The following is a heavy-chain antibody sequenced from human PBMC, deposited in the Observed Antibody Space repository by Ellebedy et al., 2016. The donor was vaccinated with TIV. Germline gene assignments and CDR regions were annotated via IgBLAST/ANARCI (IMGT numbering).Heavy chain of an antibody. D-gene: IGHD3-9*01. V-gene: IGHV1-2*02. CDR1: GYTFTGYY. CDR2: INPNSGGT. CDR3: ARTGTPILTGRAAFDI. J-gene: IGHJ3*02. Sequence: ASVKVSCKASGYTFTGYYMHWVRQAPGQGLEWMGWINPNSGGTNYAQKFQGRVTMTRDTSISTAYMELSRLRSDDTAVYYCARTGTPILTGRAAFDIWGQGTMVTVSS.